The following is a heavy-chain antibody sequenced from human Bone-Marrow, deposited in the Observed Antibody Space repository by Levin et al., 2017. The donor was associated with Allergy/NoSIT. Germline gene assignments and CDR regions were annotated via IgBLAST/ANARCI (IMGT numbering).Heavy chain of an antibody. Sequence: LRLSCTVSGGSISSGDYYWSWIRQPPGKGLEWIGYIYYSGSTYYNPSLKSRVTISVDTSKNQFSLKLSSVTAADTAVYYCARGAGYGSGITMNFDYWGQGTLVTVSS. CDR3: ARGAGYGSGITMNFDY. J-gene: IGHJ4*02. CDR2: IYYSGST. D-gene: IGHD3-10*01. V-gene: IGHV4-30-4*01. CDR1: GGSISSGDYY.